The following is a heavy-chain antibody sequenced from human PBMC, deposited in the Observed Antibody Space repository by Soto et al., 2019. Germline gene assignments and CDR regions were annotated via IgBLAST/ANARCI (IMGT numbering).Heavy chain of an antibody. CDR1: GDSISTYS. J-gene: IGHJ6*02. D-gene: IGHD3-3*01. V-gene: IGHV4-59*01. Sequence: QVHLLESGPGLVKPSETLSLTCTVSGDSISTYSWNWIRQPPGRGLEWIGYIYYSGSASYNPSLESRISISIDTFKNQFSLRLRSVTAADTAMYYCARFWSGSYGLDVWGQGTTVTVSS. CDR2: IYYSGSA. CDR3: ARFWSGSYGLDV.